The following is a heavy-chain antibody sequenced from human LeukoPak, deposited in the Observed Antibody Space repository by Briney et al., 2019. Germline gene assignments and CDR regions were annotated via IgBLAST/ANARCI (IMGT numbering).Heavy chain of an antibody. J-gene: IGHJ4*02. D-gene: IGHD4-17*01. Sequence: GESLKISCKGSGYSFTSYWIGWVRQMPGKGLEWMGIIYPGDSDTRYSPSFQGQVTISADKSISTAYLQWSSLKASDTAMYYCARRGTFRYGDYVGFDYWGQGTLVTVSS. V-gene: IGHV5-51*01. CDR2: IYPGDSDT. CDR3: ARRGTFRYGDYVGFDY. CDR1: GYSFTSYW.